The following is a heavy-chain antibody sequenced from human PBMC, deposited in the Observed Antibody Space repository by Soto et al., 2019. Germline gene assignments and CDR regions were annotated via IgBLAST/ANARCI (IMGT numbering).Heavy chain of an antibody. CDR3: ARVSRGYDILTGYYLLNDY. CDR1: GYTFTSYG. CDR2: ISAYNGNT. D-gene: IGHD3-9*01. J-gene: IGHJ4*02. V-gene: IGHV1-18*01. Sequence: QVQLVQSGAEVKKPGASVKVSCKASGYTFTSYGISWVRQAPGQGLEWMGWISAYNGNTNYAQKLQGRVTMTTDTSTSTAYMERRSLRSDDTAVYYCARVSRGYDILTGYYLLNDYWGQGTLVTVSS.